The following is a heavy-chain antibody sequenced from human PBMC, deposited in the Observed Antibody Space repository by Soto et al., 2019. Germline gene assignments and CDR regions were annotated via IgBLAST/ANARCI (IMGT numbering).Heavy chain of an antibody. CDR3: ATSITMIVVANPLDY. V-gene: IGHV3-21*01. CDR2: ISSSSSYI. Sequence: GGSLRLSCAASGFTFSSYSMNWVRQAPGKGLEWDSSISSSSSYIYYADSVKGRFTISRDNAKNSLYLQMNSLRAEDTAVYYCATSITMIVVANPLDYWGQGTLVTVSS. J-gene: IGHJ4*02. D-gene: IGHD3-22*01. CDR1: GFTFSSYS.